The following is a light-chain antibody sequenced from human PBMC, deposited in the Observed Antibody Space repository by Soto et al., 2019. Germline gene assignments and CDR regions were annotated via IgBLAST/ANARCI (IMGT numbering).Light chain of an antibody. CDR2: KAS. V-gene: IGKV1-5*03. CDR1: QSISNW. Sequence: DIQMTQSPSTLSASVGDRVTITCRASQSISNWLAWYQQKPGKAPKLLIYKASSLESGVPSRFSGSGSGTEFTLTISSLQPDDFATYYCQQYYTYSSLYFGGRTKAESK. J-gene: IGKJ4*01. CDR3: QQYYTYSSLY.